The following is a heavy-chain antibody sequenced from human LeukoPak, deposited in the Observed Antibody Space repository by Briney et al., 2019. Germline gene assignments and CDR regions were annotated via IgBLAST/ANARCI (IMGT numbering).Heavy chain of an antibody. V-gene: IGHV1-69*05. D-gene: IGHD4-17*01. Sequence: SVKVSCKASGGTFSCYAISWVRQAPGQGLEWMGRIIPIFGTANYAQKFQGRVTITTDESTSTAYMELSSLRSEDTAVYYCASYYGDYYLLDYWGQGTLVTVSS. CDR3: ASYYGDYYLLDY. CDR2: IIPIFGTA. J-gene: IGHJ4*02. CDR1: GGTFSCYA.